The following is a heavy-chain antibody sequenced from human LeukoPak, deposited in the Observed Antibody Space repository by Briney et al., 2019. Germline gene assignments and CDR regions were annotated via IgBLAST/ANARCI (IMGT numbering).Heavy chain of an antibody. J-gene: IGHJ4*02. CDR1: GYTFTSYA. D-gene: IGHD6-13*01. CDR2: INAGNGNT. CDR3: AREDWAAAGIDY. V-gene: IGHV1-3*01. Sequence: ASVKVSCKASGYTFTSYAMHWVRQAPGQRLEWMGWINAGNGNTKYSQKFQGRVTITRDTSASTAYMELSSLRSEDTAVYYCAREDWAAAGIDYWGQGTLVTVSS.